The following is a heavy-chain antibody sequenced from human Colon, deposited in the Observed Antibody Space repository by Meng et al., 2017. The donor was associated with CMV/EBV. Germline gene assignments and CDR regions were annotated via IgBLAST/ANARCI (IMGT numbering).Heavy chain of an antibody. J-gene: IGHJ4*02. CDR1: GFTFNNYW. CDR3: ARDRNRLAF. D-gene: IGHD1-14*01. V-gene: IGHV3-7*01. CDR2: IKEDGSEK. Sequence: GESLKISCEASGFTFNNYWMTWVRQAPGKGLEWVASIKEDGSEKRHADSVQGRFTISRDNADNSLYLHMNSLRAEDTAVYYCARDRNRLAFWGQGTLVTVSS.